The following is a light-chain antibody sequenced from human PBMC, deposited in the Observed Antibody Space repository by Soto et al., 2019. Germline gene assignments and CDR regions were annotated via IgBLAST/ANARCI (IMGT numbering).Light chain of an antibody. CDR1: SDDVAGYNL. V-gene: IGLV2-23*01. CDR2: EGS. CDR3: CSYAGSPTSML. J-gene: IGLJ2*01. Sequence: QSALTQPASVSGSPGQSITISCTGTSDDVAGYNLVSWYQQHPGKAPKLMIYEGSKRPSGVANRFSGSKSGNTASLTISGLQAEDEADYYCCSYAGSPTSMLVGGGTKLTVL.